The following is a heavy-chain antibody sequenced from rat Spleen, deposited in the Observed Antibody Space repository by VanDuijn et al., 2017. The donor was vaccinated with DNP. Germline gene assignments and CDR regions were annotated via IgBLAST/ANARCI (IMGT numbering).Heavy chain of an antibody. CDR2: ISYDGSST. J-gene: IGHJ2*01. CDR3: TTRANLYFDY. V-gene: IGHV5-29*01. Sequence: EMQLVESGGGLVQPGRSMRLSCAASGFTFNSYGMAWVRQAPREGLEWVATISYDGSSTYYRDSVKGRFTISRDDAKSTLFLLMGSLRSEDTATYYCTTRANLYFDYWGQGVMVTVSS. CDR1: GFTFNSYG. D-gene: IGHD4-1*01.